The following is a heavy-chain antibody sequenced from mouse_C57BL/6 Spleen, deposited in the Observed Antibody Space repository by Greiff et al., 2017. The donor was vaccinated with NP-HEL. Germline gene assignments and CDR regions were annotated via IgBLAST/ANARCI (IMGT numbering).Heavy chain of an antibody. CDR1: GFTFSSYA. CDR2: ISDGGSYT. D-gene: IGHD2-2*01. J-gene: IGHJ3*01. Sequence: VQLKESGGGLVKPGGSLKLSCAASGFTFSSYAMSWVRQTPEKRLEWVATISDGGSYTYYPDNVKGRFTISRDNAKNNLYLQMSHLKSEDTAMYYCARGGGSTMVTTNVPPFAYWGQGTLVTVSA. V-gene: IGHV5-4*01. CDR3: ARGGGSTMVTTNVPPFAY.